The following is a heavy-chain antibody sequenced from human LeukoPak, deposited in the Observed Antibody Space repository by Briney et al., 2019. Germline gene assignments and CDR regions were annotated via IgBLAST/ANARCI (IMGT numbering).Heavy chain of an antibody. J-gene: IGHJ4*02. CDR3: ARARGQYYYDKAQIDY. CDR1: GYTFTSYG. Sequence: GASVKVSCKASGYTFTSYGISWVRQAPGQGLEWMGWISAYNGNTNYAQKLQGRVTMTTDTSTSTAYMELRSLRSDDTAVYYCARARGQYYYDKAQIDYWGQGTLVTVSS. CDR2: ISAYNGNT. V-gene: IGHV1-18*01. D-gene: IGHD3-10*01.